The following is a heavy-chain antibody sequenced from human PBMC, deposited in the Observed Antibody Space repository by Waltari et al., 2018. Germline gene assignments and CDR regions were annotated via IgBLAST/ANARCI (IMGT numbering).Heavy chain of an antibody. J-gene: IGHJ4*02. CDR3: TTDCYARITMVRGGNGRGY. CDR2: IKSKTDGGTT. D-gene: IGHD3-10*01. V-gene: IGHV3-15*01. Sequence: EVQLVESGGGLVKPGGSLRLSCAASGFTFSNAWMSWVRQAPGKGLEWVGRIKSKTDGGTTDYAAPVKGRFTITRDDSKNTLYLQMNSLKTEDTAVYYCTTDCYARITMVRGGNGRGYWGQGTLVTVSS. CDR1: GFTFSNAW.